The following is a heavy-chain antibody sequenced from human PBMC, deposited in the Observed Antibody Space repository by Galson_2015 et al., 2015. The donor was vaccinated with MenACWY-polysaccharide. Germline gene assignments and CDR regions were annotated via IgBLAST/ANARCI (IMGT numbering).Heavy chain of an antibody. J-gene: IGHJ6*02. V-gene: IGHV3-53*01. Sequence: SLRLSCAASGLIVSANYMAWFRQPPGKGLEWVSTIYSGGNTYYADSVKGRFTISRDNSKDMLYLQMNSLRADGTAMYYCARHRPRGNGMDVWGQGTTVTVSS. CDR2: IYSGGNT. CDR1: GLIVSANY. D-gene: IGHD1-14*01. CDR3: ARHRPRGNGMDV.